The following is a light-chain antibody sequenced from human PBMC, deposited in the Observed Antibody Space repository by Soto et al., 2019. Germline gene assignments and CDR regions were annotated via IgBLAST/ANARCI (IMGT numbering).Light chain of an antibody. CDR1: SSDVGSYNL. Sequence: QSVLTQPASVSGSPGQSITISCTGTSSDVGSYNLVSWYQQHPGKAPKLMIYEGSKRPSGVSSRFSGSKSGNTASLTISGLQAEDEDDYYCSSYAGSGTFYVFGTGTKVTVL. CDR3: SSYAGSGTFYV. V-gene: IGLV2-23*01. CDR2: EGS. J-gene: IGLJ1*01.